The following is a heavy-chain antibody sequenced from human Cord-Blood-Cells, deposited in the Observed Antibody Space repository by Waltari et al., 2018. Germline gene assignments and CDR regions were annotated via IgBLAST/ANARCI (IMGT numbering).Heavy chain of an antibody. CDR2: INPNSGGT. CDR1: GYTFTGYY. J-gene: IGHJ3*02. D-gene: IGHD1-26*01. V-gene: IGHV1-2*04. Sequence: GASVKVSCKASGYTFTGYYMHWVRQAPGQGLEWMGWINPNSGGTNYAQKFQGWVTMTRDTSISTAYMELSRLRSDDTAVYYCARARGIVGATDAFDIWGQGTMVTVSS. CDR3: ARARGIVGATDAFDI.